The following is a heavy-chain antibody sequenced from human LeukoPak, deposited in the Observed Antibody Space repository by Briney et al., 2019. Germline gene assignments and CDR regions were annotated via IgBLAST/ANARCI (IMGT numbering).Heavy chain of an antibody. CDR3: ARRIEYSSSWRDAFDI. Sequence: SETPSLTCTVSGGSISSSYWSWIRQPPGKGLEWIGYIYYSGSTNYNPSLMSRVTISVDTSKNQFSLKLSSVTAADTAVYYCARRIEYSSSWRDAFDIWGQGTMVTVSS. J-gene: IGHJ3*02. D-gene: IGHD6-13*01. CDR1: GGSISSSY. CDR2: IYYSGST. V-gene: IGHV4-59*08.